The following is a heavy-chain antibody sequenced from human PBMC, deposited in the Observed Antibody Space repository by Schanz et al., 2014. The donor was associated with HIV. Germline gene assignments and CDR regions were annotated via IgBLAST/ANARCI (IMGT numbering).Heavy chain of an antibody. CDR2: VNPDSGNT. Sequence: QVQLVQSGAEVKKPGSSVKVSCKASGGTFSSYAISWVRQAPGQGLEWMGWVNPDSGNTGYAQKFQGRVTMSRNVPKNTAYMELRGLTSEDTAVYFCARGPDYSSASYKFDYWGQGTPVSVYS. CDR3: ARGPDYSSASYKFDY. V-gene: IGHV1-8*02. D-gene: IGHD4-4*01. CDR1: GGTFSSYA. J-gene: IGHJ4*02.